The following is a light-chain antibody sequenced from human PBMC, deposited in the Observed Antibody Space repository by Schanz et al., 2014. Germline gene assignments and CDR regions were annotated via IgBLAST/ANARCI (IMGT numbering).Light chain of an antibody. CDR1: QSVSSSY. CDR3: QQYDNWPPWT. Sequence: EIVLTQSPGTLSLSPGERATLSCRASQSVSSSYLAWYQQKPGQAPRLLIYGASRRATGIPARFSGSGSETEFTLYISSLQSEDFAVYYCQQYDNWPPWTFGQGTKVEIK. J-gene: IGKJ1*01. V-gene: IGKV3-20*01. CDR2: GAS.